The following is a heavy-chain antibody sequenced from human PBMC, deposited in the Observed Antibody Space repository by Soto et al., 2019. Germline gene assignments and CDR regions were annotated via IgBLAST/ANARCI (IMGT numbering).Heavy chain of an antibody. CDR3: ARAGAYYYDSSGYYRYYYYGMDV. D-gene: IGHD3-22*01. CDR2: IIPIFGTA. J-gene: IGHJ6*01. CDR1: GGTFSSYA. Sequence: SVKVSCKASGGTFSSYAISWVRQAPGQGLEWMGGIIPIFGTANYAQKFQGRVTITADESTSTAYMELSSLRSEDTSVYYCARAGAYYYDSSGYYRYYYYGMDVWGQGTTVSVSS. V-gene: IGHV1-69*13.